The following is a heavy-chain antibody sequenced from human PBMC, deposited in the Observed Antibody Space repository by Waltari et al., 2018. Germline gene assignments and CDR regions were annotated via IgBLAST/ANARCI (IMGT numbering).Heavy chain of an antibody. D-gene: IGHD4-17*01. Sequence: EVQLVESGGGLVQPGGSLRLSGAASGFPFSSYWMSWVRQAPGKGLEWVENIKKDGSEKYYVDSVKGRFTISRDNAKNSLYLQMNSLRAEDTAVYYCARIYYGDYVVYWGQGTLVTVSS. CDR2: IKKDGSEK. J-gene: IGHJ4*02. CDR1: GFPFSSYW. CDR3: ARIYYGDYVVY. V-gene: IGHV3-7*03.